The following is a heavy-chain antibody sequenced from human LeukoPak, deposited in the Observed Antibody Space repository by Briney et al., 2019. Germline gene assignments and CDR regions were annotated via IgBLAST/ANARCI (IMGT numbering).Heavy chain of an antibody. CDR2: IYYSGST. CDR1: GGSISSSYYY. J-gene: IGHJ5*02. Sequence: PSETLSLTCTVSGGSISSSYYYWGWIRQPPGKGLEWIGTIYYSGSTYYNPSLKSRVTISEDTSKNQFSLKLSSVTAADTAVYYCARVDYGDYCWFDPWGQGTLVTVSS. V-gene: IGHV4-39*07. CDR3: ARVDYGDYCWFDP. D-gene: IGHD4-17*01.